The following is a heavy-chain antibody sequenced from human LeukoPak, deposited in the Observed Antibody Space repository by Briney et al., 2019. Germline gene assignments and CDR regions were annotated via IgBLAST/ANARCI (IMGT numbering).Heavy chain of an antibody. Sequence: GGSLRLSCAASGFTFSSYAMSWVRQAPGKGLEWVSAISGSGGSTYYADSVKGRFTISRDNSKNTLYLQMNSLRAEDTAVYYCAKDAAKFMITFGGVIVNYFDYWGQGTLVTVSS. CDR3: AKDAAKFMITFGGVIVNYFDY. CDR2: ISGSGGST. CDR1: GFTFSSYA. D-gene: IGHD3-16*02. V-gene: IGHV3-23*01. J-gene: IGHJ4*02.